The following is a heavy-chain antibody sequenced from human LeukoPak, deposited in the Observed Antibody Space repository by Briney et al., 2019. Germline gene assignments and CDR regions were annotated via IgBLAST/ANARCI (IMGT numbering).Heavy chain of an antibody. Sequence: GGSLRLSCAASEXTVSSNYVSWVRQAPGKGLEWVLVFYSRGDTYYADSVKGRFTISRDNSKNTLYLQMNSLRAEDTAMYYCARSNCDSCYLGVWYYFDYWGQGTLVSVSS. CDR1: EXTVSSNY. CDR3: ARSNCDSCYLGVWYYFDY. J-gene: IGHJ4*02. D-gene: IGHD4-11*01. V-gene: IGHV3-66*01. CDR2: FYSRGDT.